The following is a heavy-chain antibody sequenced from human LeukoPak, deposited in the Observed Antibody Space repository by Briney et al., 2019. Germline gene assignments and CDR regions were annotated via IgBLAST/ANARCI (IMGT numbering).Heavy chain of an antibody. J-gene: IGHJ4*02. CDR3: ARGGADYGDVFDY. D-gene: IGHD4-17*01. Sequence: PGGSLRLSCATSGFTFTYYWMNWIRQAPGKGLEWVANINQDGSEKYYVDSVKGRFTISRDYAKKSLYLQMNSLRAEDTAVYYCARGGADYGDVFDYWGQGTLVTVSS. V-gene: IGHV3-7*01. CDR1: GFTFTYYW. CDR2: INQDGSEK.